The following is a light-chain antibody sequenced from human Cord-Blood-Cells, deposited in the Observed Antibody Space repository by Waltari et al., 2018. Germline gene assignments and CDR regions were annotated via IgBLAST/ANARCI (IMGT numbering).Light chain of an antibody. CDR3: CSYAGSYTWV. CDR1: SSDVGGYNY. CDR2: DVS. J-gene: IGLJ3*02. Sequence: QSALTQPRSVSGSPGQSVTISCTGTSSDVGGYNYVSWYQQHPGKAPKLMIYDVSKRPSGVPGRFCGSKSGTTASLTITGLQAEDEADYYCCSYAGSYTWVFGGGTKLTVL. V-gene: IGLV2-11*01.